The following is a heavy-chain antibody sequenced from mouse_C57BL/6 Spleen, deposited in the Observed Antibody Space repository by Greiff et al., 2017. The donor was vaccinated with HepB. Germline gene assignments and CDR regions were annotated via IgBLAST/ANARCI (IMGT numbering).Heavy chain of an antibody. CDR1: GFTFSGYG. D-gene: IGHD1-2*01. J-gene: IGHJ2*01. V-gene: IGHV5-6*02. CDR3: ARHGSNYFDY. CDR2: ISSGGSYT. Sequence: EVKLVESGGDLVKPGGSLKLSCAASGFTFSGYGMSWVRQTPDKRLEWVATISSGGSYTYYPDSVKGRFTISRDNAKNTLYLQMSSLKSEDTAMYYCARHGSNYFDYWGQGTTLTVSS.